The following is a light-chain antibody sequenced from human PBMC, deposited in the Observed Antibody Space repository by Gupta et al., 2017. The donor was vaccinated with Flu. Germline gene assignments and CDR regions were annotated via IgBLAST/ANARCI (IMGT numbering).Light chain of an antibody. V-gene: IGKV1-39*01. CDR1: EDINTY. CDR3: QQTYFMPST. CDR2: SAS. Sequence: DIQMTQSPSSLYASLGDRISITCRASEDINTYFNWYHRRPGESPKLLVSSASTLHSGVPPRFSGSGSGRDITLTIASLQTGDFATYYCQQTYFMPSTFGQGTKL. J-gene: IGKJ2*01.